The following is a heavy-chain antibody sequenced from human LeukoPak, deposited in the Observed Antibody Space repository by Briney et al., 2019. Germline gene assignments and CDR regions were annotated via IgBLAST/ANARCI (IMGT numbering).Heavy chain of an antibody. D-gene: IGHD2-15*01. CDR3: ARGQDSPNPGAFDI. V-gene: IGHV3-53*01. CDR1: GFTVSSNY. Sequence: GGSLRLSCAASGFTVSSNYMSWVRQAPGKGLEWVSVIYSGGSTYYADSVKGRFTISRDNSKNTLYLQMNSLRAEDTAVYYCARGQDSPNPGAFDIWGQGTMVTVSP. J-gene: IGHJ3*02. CDR2: IYSGGST.